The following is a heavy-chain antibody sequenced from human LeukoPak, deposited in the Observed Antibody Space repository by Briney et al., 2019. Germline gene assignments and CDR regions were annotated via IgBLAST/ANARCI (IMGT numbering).Heavy chain of an antibody. Sequence: SETLSLTCTVSGGSISSSTYYWGWIRQPPGKGLEWIGSIFYSGRTYYNPSLKSRVTMSVDTSKNQFSLKLSSVTAADTAVYYCARNRGVTTVYMDVWGKGTTVTVSS. CDR2: IFYSGRT. D-gene: IGHD4-11*01. J-gene: IGHJ6*03. CDR3: ARNRGVTTVYMDV. CDR1: GGSISSSTYY. V-gene: IGHV4-39*07.